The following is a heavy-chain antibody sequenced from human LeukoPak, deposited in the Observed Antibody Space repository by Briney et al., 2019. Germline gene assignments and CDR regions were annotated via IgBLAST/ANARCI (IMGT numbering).Heavy chain of an antibody. CDR1: GGSVSSGSYY. CDR3: ARGRDGYNLGFDY. J-gene: IGHJ4*02. Sequence: SETLSLTCTVSGGSVSSGSYYWSWIRQPPGKGLEWIGYIYYSGSTDYSPSLKSRVTISVDTSKNQFSLKLSSVTAADTAVYYCARGRDGYNLGFDYWGQGTLVTVSS. V-gene: IGHV4-61*01. D-gene: IGHD5-24*01. CDR2: IYYSGST.